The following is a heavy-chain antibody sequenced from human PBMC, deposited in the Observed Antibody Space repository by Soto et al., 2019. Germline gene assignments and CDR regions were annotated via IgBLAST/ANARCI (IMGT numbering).Heavy chain of an antibody. Sequence: ASVKVSCKASGGTFSSYAISWVRQAPGQGLEWMGGIIPIFGTANYAQKFQGRVTITADESTSTAYMELSSLRSEDTAVYYCARARGNYYGSGSVKPNYFDYWGQGTLVTVSS. V-gene: IGHV1-69*13. CDR1: GGTFSSYA. CDR2: IIPIFGTA. D-gene: IGHD3-10*01. CDR3: ARARGNYYGSGSVKPNYFDY. J-gene: IGHJ4*02.